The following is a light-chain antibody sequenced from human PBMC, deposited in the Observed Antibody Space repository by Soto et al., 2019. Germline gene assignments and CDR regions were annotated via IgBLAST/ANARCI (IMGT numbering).Light chain of an antibody. Sequence: IQLTQPPSSLSASVGGSVTITCRASQGIRSALAWYQQTPGRPPKLLIYDASTLETGVPSRFSGSGSGTHFTLTISRLEPEDFAVYYCQQYGSSPGTFGQGTKVDIK. J-gene: IGKJ1*01. V-gene: IGKV1-13*02. CDR3: QQYGSSPGT. CDR1: QGIRSA. CDR2: DAS.